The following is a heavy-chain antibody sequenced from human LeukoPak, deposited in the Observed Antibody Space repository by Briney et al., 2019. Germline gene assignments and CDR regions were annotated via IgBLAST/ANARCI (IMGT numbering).Heavy chain of an antibody. Sequence: GGSLRLSCAASGFTFSSYAMSWVRQAPGKGLEWVSAISGSGGSTYYADSVKGRFTISRDNSKNTLYLQMISLRAEDTAVYYCATKGRVTLVRARWPFDYWGQGTLVTVSS. J-gene: IGHJ4*02. D-gene: IGHD3-10*01. CDR1: GFTFSSYA. CDR2: ISGSGGST. V-gene: IGHV3-23*01. CDR3: ATKGRVTLVRARWPFDY.